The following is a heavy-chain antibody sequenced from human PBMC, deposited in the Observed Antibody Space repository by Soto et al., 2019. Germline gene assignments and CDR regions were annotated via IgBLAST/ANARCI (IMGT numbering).Heavy chain of an antibody. D-gene: IGHD2-21*02. CDR2: IKVDGSDK. CDR3: ARGGGNSDY. J-gene: IGHJ4*02. V-gene: IGHV3-7*01. Sequence: EVHLVESGGGLVQPGGSLRLSCAASGFTFSAYWMSWVRQAPGKGLEWVANIKVDGSDKNYVDSVKGRFIISRDNAKNSLYLQMNSLRAEDTAVYYCARGGGNSDYWGQGTLVTVSS. CDR1: GFTFSAYW.